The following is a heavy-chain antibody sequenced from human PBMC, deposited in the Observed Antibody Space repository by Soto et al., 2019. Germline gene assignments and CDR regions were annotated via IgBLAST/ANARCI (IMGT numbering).Heavy chain of an antibody. V-gene: IGHV2-5*01. J-gene: IGHJ5*02. CDR1: GFSLSTSGVG. D-gene: IGHD3-3*01. CDR2: IYWNDDK. Sequence: ESGPTLVNPTQTLTLTCTFSGFSLSTSGVGVGWIRQPPGKALEWLALIYWNDDKRYSPSLKSRLTITKDTSKNQVVLTMTNMDPVDTATYYCARTVGYYDFWSGYYAKNWFDPWGQGTLVTVSS. CDR3: ARTVGYYDFWSGYYAKNWFDP.